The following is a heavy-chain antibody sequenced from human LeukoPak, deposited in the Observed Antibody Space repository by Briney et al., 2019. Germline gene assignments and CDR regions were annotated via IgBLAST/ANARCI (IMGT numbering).Heavy chain of an antibody. CDR1: GLFFSGSA. V-gene: IGHV3-73*01. CDR3: ASHVDTPMVKYWYFDL. Sequence: GGSLRLSCAASGLFFSGSAMHWVRQASGKGLEWVGRIRNKANIYATAYSASVEGRFTISRDDSKNTAYLQMNSLKTEDTAMYYCASHVDTPMVKYWYFDLWGRGTLVTVSS. J-gene: IGHJ2*01. CDR2: IRNKANIYAT. D-gene: IGHD5-18*01.